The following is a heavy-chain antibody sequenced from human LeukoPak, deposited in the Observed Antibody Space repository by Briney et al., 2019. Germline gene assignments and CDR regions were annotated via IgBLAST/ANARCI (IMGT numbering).Heavy chain of an antibody. V-gene: IGHV3-7*01. J-gene: IGHJ2*01. CDR1: GFTFSNYW. D-gene: IGHD1-14*01. CDR3: AASPPAMGWFFHL. Sequence: GGSLRLSCVASGFTFSNYWMHWVRQAPGKGLEWVANIKEDGSEKYFLDSVRGRFTISRDNAKNSLYLQMNGLRPEDTAVYYCAASPPAMGWFFHLWAVAPWSLSP. CDR2: IKEDGSEK.